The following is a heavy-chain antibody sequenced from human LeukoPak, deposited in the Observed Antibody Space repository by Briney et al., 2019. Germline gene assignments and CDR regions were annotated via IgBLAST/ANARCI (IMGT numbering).Heavy chain of an antibody. CDR2: ISGSGGST. CDR1: GFTFSSHA. CDR3: AKDWYCSSTSCYRSDSYYYYGMDV. V-gene: IGHV3-23*01. D-gene: IGHD2-2*02. Sequence: PGGSLRLSCTASGFTFSSHAMSWVRQAAGKGLEWVSAISGSGGSTYYADSVKGRFTISRDNSKNTLYLQMSSLRAEDTAVYYCAKDWYCSSTSCYRSDSYYYYGMDVWGQGTTVTVSS. J-gene: IGHJ6*02.